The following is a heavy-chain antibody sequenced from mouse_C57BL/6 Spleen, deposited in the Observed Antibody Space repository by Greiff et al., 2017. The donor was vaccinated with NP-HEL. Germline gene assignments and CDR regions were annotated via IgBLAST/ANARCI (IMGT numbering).Heavy chain of an antibody. CDR1: GFSLTSYG. CDR3: AKIGRSSFYYAMDY. Sequence: VKVEESGPGLVAPSQSLSITCTVSGFSLTSYGVSWVRQPPGKGLEWLGVIWGDGSTNYHSALISRLSISKDNSKSQVFLKLNRLQTDDTSTYYCAKIGRSSFYYAMDYWGQGTSVTVSS. J-gene: IGHJ4*01. V-gene: IGHV2-3*01. D-gene: IGHD1-1*01. CDR2: IWGDGST.